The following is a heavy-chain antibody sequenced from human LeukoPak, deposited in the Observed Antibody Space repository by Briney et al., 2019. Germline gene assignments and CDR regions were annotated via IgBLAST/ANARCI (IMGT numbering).Heavy chain of an antibody. Sequence: GGSLRLSCAASGFTFSSYWMSWVRQAPGKGLEWVANIKQDGSEKYYVDSVEGRFTISRDNAKKSLYLQMNSLRAEDTAVYYCARHLSGVTGYTYGRGIDSWGQGTLVTVSS. CDR1: GFTFSSYW. V-gene: IGHV3-7*01. D-gene: IGHD5-18*01. CDR3: ARHLSGVTGYTYGRGIDS. J-gene: IGHJ4*02. CDR2: IKQDGSEK.